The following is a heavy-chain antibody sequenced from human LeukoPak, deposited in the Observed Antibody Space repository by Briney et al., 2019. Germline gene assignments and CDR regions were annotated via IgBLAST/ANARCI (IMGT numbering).Heavy chain of an antibody. CDR3: ARVGVDDDYVWGSYRYRDFDY. V-gene: IGHV4-4*02. CDR1: GGSISSSNW. J-gene: IGHJ4*02. D-gene: IGHD3-16*02. CDR2: IYHSGST. Sequence: SGTLSLTCAVSGGSISSSNWWSWVRQPPGKGLEWIGEIYHSGSTNYNPSLKSRVTISVDTSKNQFSLKLSSVTAADTAVYYCARVGVDDDYVWGSYRYRDFDYWGQGTLVTVSS.